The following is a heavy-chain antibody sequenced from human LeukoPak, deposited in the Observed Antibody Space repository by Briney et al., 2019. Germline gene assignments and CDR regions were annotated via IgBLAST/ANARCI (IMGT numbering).Heavy chain of an antibody. CDR2: ISYDGSNK. Sequence: GRSLRLSCAASGFTFSSYAMHWVRQAPGKGLEWVAVISYDGSNKYYADSVKGRFTISRDNSKNTLYLQMNSLRAEDTAVYYCARAGLVYYFDYWGQGTLVTVSS. D-gene: IGHD3/OR15-3a*01. CDR3: ARAGLVYYFDY. CDR1: GFTFSSYA. V-gene: IGHV3-30*14. J-gene: IGHJ4*02.